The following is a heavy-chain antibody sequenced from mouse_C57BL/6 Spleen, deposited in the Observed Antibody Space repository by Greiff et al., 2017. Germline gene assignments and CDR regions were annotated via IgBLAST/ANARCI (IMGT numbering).Heavy chain of an antibody. Sequence: VQLQQSGAELAKPGASVKLSCKASGYTFTSYWMHWVKQRPGQGLEWIGNINPSNGGTNYNEKFKSKATLTVDKASSTAYMQLSSLTSEDSAVYYCARLLRTWFAYWGQGTLVTVSA. V-gene: IGHV1-53*01. CDR2: INPSNGGT. D-gene: IGHD1-1*01. CDR3: ARLLRTWFAY. CDR1: GYTFTSYW. J-gene: IGHJ3*01.